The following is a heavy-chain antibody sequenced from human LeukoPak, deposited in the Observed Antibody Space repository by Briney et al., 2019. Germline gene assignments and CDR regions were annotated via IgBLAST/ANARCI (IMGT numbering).Heavy chain of an antibody. V-gene: IGHV4-59*02. Sequence: PSETLSLTCTVSGASVNSYYWDWIRQPPGKGLEWTGCISDSGRTYYNPSLKSRVTISLGTSNNQFSLRLTSVTAADSAMYYCTKGYYEPFDSWGQGTLVTVSS. J-gene: IGHJ4*02. D-gene: IGHD3-22*01. CDR2: ISDSGRT. CDR3: TKGYYEPFDS. CDR1: GASVNSYY.